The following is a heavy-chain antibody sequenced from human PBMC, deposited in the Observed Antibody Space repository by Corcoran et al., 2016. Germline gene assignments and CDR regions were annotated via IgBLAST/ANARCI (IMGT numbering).Heavy chain of an antibody. CDR2: IIPIFGTA. J-gene: IGHJ6*02. CDR3: ARLGRDGYPAEYSYYGMDV. D-gene: IGHD2-2*01. CDR1: GGTFSSYA. V-gene: IGHV1-69*01. Sequence: QVQLVQSGAEVKKPGSSVKVSCKASGGTFSSYAISWVRQAPGQGLEWMGGIIPIFGTANYAQKFQGSVTITADESPSTAYMELSSLRSEDTAVYYCARLGRDGYPAEYSYYGMDVWGQGTPVTVSS.